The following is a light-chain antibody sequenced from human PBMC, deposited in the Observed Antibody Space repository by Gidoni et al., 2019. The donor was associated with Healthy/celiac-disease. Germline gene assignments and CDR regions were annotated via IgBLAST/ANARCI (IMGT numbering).Light chain of an antibody. CDR3: STYTSSSTLGV. CDR1: SSDVCVYNY. J-gene: IGLJ3*02. CDR2: EGS. Sequence: QPALTQPASVSGSPGQSITISRIGTSSDVCVYNYVSWYQQHPGKAPQLMIYEGSNRPSGVSNRFSGSKSGNTASLTISGRQAEDEADYYSSTYTSSSTLGVFGGGTKLTVL. V-gene: IGLV2-14*01.